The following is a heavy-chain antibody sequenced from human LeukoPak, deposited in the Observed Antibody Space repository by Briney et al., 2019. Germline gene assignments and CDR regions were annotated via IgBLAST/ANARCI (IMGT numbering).Heavy chain of an antibody. J-gene: IGHJ6*03. D-gene: IGHD4-17*01. Sequence: SETLSLTCTVSGGSISSSSYYWGWIRQPPGQGLEWIGSVDYGGSSYYNPSLKSRVTISVDTSKNQFSLKLSSVAAADTALYYCARDRERWTTTTSGYHDYHYYTDVWGKGTTVTVSS. CDR1: GGSISSSSYY. V-gene: IGHV4-39*07. CDR3: ARDRERWTTTTSGYHDYHYYTDV. CDR2: VDYGGSS.